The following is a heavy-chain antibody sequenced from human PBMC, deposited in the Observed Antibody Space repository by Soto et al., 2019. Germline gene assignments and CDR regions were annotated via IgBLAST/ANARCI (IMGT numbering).Heavy chain of an antibody. Sequence: GGSLRLSCAASGFTFSNAWMSWVRQAPGKGLEWVGRIKSKTDGGTTDYAAPVKGRFTISREDSKNTLYLQMNSLKTEDTAVYYCTTSPTYYDFWSGYYMGWFDPWGQGTLVTVSS. D-gene: IGHD3-3*01. J-gene: IGHJ5*02. CDR1: GFTFSNAW. CDR2: IKSKTDGGTT. CDR3: TTSPTYYDFWSGYYMGWFDP. V-gene: IGHV3-15*01.